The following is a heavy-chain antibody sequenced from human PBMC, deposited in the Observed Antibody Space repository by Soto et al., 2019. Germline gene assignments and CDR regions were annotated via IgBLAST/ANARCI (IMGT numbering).Heavy chain of an antibody. CDR3: AELSGSNSEYYFDY. J-gene: IGHJ4*02. CDR1: GYTFTSYG. V-gene: IGHV1-18*01. D-gene: IGHD1-26*01. Sequence: QVQLVQSGAEVKKPGASVKVSCKASGYTFTSYGISWVRQAPGQGLEWMGWISAYNGNTNYAQKHQGRVTMTTDSSTSTDNMELRRLTSEDTAVYYCAELSGSNSEYYFDYWGQGTLVTVSS. CDR2: ISAYNGNT.